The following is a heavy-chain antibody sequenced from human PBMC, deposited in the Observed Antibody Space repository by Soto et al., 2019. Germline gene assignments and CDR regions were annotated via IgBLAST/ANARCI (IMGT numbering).Heavy chain of an antibody. V-gene: IGHV3-30*18. Sequence: QGQLVESGGGVVQPGRSLRLSCAASGFTFSSYGMHWVRQAPGKGLEWGAVISYDGSNKYYADSVKGRFTISRDNSKNTQYLQMNSLRAEDTAVYYCAKDLNSGIIAYWGQGTLVTVSS. CDR2: ISYDGSNK. J-gene: IGHJ4*02. CDR1: GFTFSSYG. D-gene: IGHD1-26*01. CDR3: AKDLNSGIIAY.